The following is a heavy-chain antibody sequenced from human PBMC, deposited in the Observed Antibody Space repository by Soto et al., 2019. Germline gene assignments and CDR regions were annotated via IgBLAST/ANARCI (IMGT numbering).Heavy chain of an antibody. V-gene: IGHV3-48*02. CDR2: ISSSSSTI. CDR3: ARDPYYWSGYYGAFDI. D-gene: IGHD3-3*01. Sequence: PGGSLRLSCAASGFTFSSYSMNWVRQAPGRGLEWLSYISSSSSTIYYADSVKGRFTISRDNAKNSLYLQMNSLRDEDTAVYYCARDPYYWSGYYGAFDIWGQGTMVTVSS. CDR1: GFTFSSYS. J-gene: IGHJ3*02.